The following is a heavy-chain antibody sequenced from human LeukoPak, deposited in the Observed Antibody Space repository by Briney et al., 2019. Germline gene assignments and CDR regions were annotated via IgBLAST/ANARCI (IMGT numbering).Heavy chain of an antibody. CDR2: IRSSGGST. J-gene: IGHJ4*02. CDR1: GFTFSNYA. Sequence: GGSLRLSCAAAGFTFSNYAMSWVRQAPGKGLEWVSGIRSSGGSTCYADSVKGRFTISRDNSKNTLYLQMNSLRAEDTAVYYCAKEHRRCSGGSCYPNNDYWGQGTLVTVSS. CDR3: AKEHRRCSGGSCYPNNDY. V-gene: IGHV3-23*01. D-gene: IGHD2-15*01.